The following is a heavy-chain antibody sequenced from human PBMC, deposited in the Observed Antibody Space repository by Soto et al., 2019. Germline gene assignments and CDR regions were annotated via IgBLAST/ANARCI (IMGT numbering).Heavy chain of an antibody. Sequence: GGSLRLSCAASGYTFSNYGIHWVRQAPGKGLEWVAAISFDGNNQYYADSVKGRFTISRDNSKNTLYLQMNSLRAEDTAVYYCAKRTTGWYFDLWGRGTLVTVSS. CDR1: GYTFSNYG. J-gene: IGHJ2*01. CDR2: ISFDGNNQ. CDR3: AKRTTGWYFDL. V-gene: IGHV3-30*18.